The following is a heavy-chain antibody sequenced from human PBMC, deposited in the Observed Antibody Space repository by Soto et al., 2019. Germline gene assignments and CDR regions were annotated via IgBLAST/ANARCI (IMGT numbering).Heavy chain of an antibody. V-gene: IGHV4-30-2*01. CDR2: SYHSGST. CDR3: ARVNYDYVWGSYRPYGMDV. D-gene: IGHD3-16*02. Sequence: QLQLQESGSGLVKPSQTLSLTCAVSGGSISSGGYSWSWIRQPPGKGLEWIGYSYHSGSTYYNPCLKSRVTISVDRSKTQFSLKLSSVTAADTAVYYCARVNYDYVWGSYRPYGMDVWGQGTTVTVSS. J-gene: IGHJ6*02. CDR1: GGSISSGGYS.